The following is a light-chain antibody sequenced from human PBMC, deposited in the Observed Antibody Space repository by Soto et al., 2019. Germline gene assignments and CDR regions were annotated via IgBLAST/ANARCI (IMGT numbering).Light chain of an antibody. CDR2: DGS. V-gene: IGKV1-5*01. CDR3: QEYNSYPLT. J-gene: IGKJ4*01. CDR1: QSINRW. Sequence: DIQMTQSPSTLSASVGDRVTITCRASQSINRWLAWYQQAPGQAPKVLIYDGSILESGVSSRFSGSGSGTEFTLTISSLQPDDFVTYYCQEYNSYPLTFGGGTKVEI.